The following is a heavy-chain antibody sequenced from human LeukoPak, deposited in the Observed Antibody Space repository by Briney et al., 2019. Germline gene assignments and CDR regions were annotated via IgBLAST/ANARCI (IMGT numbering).Heavy chain of an antibody. Sequence: ASVKVSCKASGYTFTSYDINWVRQATGQGLEWMGWMNPNSGNTGYAQKFQGRVTMTTDTSTSTAYMELRSLRSDDTAVYYCARDYGTDTAMAYWGQGTLVTVSS. CDR1: GYTFTSYD. J-gene: IGHJ4*02. CDR2: MNPNSGNT. D-gene: IGHD5-18*01. CDR3: ARDYGTDTAMAY. V-gene: IGHV1-8*01.